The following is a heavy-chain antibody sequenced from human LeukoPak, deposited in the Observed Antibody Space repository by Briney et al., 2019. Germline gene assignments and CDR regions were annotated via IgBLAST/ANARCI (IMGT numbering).Heavy chain of an antibody. CDR3: ARPKLELGAFDI. CDR1: GFTFSSYE. D-gene: IGHD1-7*01. Sequence: GGSLRLFCAASGFTFSSYEMHWVRQAPGEGLEWVSYISSRATTMYYADSVKARFTISRDNAKNTLYLQMNSLRAEDTAVYYCARPKLELGAFDIWGPGTMVTVSS. J-gene: IGHJ3*02. CDR2: ISSRATTM. V-gene: IGHV3-48*03.